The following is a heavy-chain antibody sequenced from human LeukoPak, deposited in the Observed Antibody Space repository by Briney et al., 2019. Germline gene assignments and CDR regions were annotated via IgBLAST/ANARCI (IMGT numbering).Heavy chain of an antibody. CDR1: GFTFSSYA. J-gene: IGHJ4*02. CDR3: ARFYSNYSD. V-gene: IGHV3-30-3*01. CDR2: ISYDGSNK. D-gene: IGHD4-11*01. Sequence: GGSLRLSCAASGFTFSSYAMDWVRQAPGKGLEWVAVISYDGSNKYYADSVKGRFTISRDNSKNTLYLQMNSLRAEDTAVYYCARFYSNYSDWGQGTLVTVSS.